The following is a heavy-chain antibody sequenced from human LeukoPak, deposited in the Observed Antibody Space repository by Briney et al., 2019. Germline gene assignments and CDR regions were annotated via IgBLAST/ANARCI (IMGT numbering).Heavy chain of an antibody. CDR3: ARARTPRYSSGWYRFYFDY. CDR1: GFTFSSYA. V-gene: IGHV3-23*01. CDR2: ISGSGGST. J-gene: IGHJ4*02. Sequence: GGSLRLSCAASGFTFSSYAMSWVRQAPGKGLEWVSAISGSGGSTYYADSVKGRFTISRDNSKNTLYLQMNSLRAEDTAVYYCARARTPRYSSGWYRFYFDYWGQGTLVTVSS. D-gene: IGHD6-19*01.